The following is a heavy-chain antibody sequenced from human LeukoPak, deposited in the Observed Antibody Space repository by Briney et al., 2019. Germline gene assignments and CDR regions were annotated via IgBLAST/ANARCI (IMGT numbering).Heavy chain of an antibody. D-gene: IGHD1-26*01. CDR2: ISAYNGNT. Sequence: GASVKVSCRASGYTFTSYGISWVRQAPGQGLEWMGWISAYNGNTNYAQKLQGRVTMTTNTSTSTAYMELRSLRSDDTAVYYCARVLREQDFDYWGQGTLVTVSS. J-gene: IGHJ4*02. CDR1: GYTFTSYG. V-gene: IGHV1-18*01. CDR3: ARVLREQDFDY.